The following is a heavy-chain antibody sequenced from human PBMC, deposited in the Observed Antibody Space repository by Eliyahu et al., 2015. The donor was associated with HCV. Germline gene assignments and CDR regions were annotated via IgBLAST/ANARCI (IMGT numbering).Heavy chain of an antibody. CDR2: ISGSGFT. CDR1: GXXFSSXA. J-gene: IGHJ4*02. V-gene: IGHV3-23*01. Sequence: EVQLLESGGGLIQPGGSLXLSCAASGXXFSSXAMNWVRQAPGKGVGWVSAISGSGFTYYADSVKGRFTISRDNSKNTLYLQMNSLRAEDTAVYYCAKGGGEWELLLHFWGQGALVTVSS. CDR3: AKGGGEWELLLHF. D-gene: IGHD1-26*01.